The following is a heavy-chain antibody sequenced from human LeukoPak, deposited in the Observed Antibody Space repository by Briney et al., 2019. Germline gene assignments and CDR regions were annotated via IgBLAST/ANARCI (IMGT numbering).Heavy chain of an antibody. Sequence: SETLSLTCAVYGGSFSGYYWSWIRKPPGKGLEWIGEINHSGSTNYNPSLKSRVTISVDTSKNQFSLKLSSVTAADTAVYYCARGYCSSTSCSKDYYYGMDVWGQGTTVTVSS. V-gene: IGHV4-34*01. D-gene: IGHD2-2*01. CDR3: ARGYCSSTSCSKDYYYGMDV. J-gene: IGHJ6*02. CDR1: GGSFSGYY. CDR2: INHSGST.